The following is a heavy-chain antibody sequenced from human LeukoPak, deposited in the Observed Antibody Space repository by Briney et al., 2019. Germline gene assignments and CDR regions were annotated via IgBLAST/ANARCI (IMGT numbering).Heavy chain of an antibody. CDR2: ISNNSAYI. CDR3: ARIFRYQLVDYYALDV. J-gene: IGHJ6*02. V-gene: IGHV3-21*01. CDR1: GFSFSDYA. Sequence: GGSLRLSCAASGFSFSDYAMDWVRQAPGKGLEWVSAISNNSAYIYYADSVKGRFTISRDNAKSSVSLQMNSLRDDDTAVYYCARIFRYQLVDYYALDVWGQGTTVTVSS. D-gene: IGHD2-2*01.